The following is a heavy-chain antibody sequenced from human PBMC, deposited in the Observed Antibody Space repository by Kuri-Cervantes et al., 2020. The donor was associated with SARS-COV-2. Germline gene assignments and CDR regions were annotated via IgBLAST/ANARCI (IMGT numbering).Heavy chain of an antibody. CDR2: IDPSDSYT. D-gene: IGHD3-10*01. CDR1: GYSFTSNW. V-gene: IGHV5-10-1*01. Sequence: GGSLRLSCKGSGYSFTSNWITWVRQMPGKGLEWMGTIDPSDSYTNYSPSFQGHVTISADKSISSAYLQWSSLKASDTAIYYCARRGASGTHQYWGQGTLVTVSS. J-gene: IGHJ4*02. CDR3: ARRGASGTHQY.